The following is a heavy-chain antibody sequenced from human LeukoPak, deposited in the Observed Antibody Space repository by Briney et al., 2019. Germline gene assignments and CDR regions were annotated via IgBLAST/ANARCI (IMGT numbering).Heavy chain of an antibody. D-gene: IGHD3-16*01. J-gene: IGHJ6*03. CDR1: GFTFGNSA. CDR3: AKDGSWGDYQFYFYIDV. V-gene: IGHV3-23*01. Sequence: GGSLRLSCAVSGFTFGNSAMSWVRQAPGKGLEWISGISASGHYTYTADSLKGRFTISRDNSKNTLYLQMNSLRAEDTALYYCAKDGSWGDYQFYFYIDVWGNGTTVTVS. CDR2: ISASGHYT.